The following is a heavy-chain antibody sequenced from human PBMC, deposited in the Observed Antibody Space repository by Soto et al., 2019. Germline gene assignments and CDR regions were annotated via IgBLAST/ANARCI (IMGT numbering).Heavy chain of an antibody. CDR2: VSAHNGNT. CDR3: ARDYPYNDVWGDVMELYSYSMDV. Sequence: QVQLVQSGGEVKRPGASVKVSCQASGYTFSCYGISWVRQAPGQGLQWMGWVSAHNGNTKYAQILQARLTLTTDTSTSTACMELRSLISDGTAVYYCARDYPYNDVWGDVMELYSYSMDVWGQGTTVSVSS. D-gene: IGHD3-3*01. V-gene: IGHV1-18*01. CDR1: GYTFSCYG. J-gene: IGHJ6*02.